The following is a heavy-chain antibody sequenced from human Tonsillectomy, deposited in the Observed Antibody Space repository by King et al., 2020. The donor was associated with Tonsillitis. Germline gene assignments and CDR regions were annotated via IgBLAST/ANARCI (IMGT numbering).Heavy chain of an antibody. V-gene: IGHV3-33*08. Sequence: VQLVESGGGVVQPGRSLRLSCAASGFTFSNYDMHWVRQAPGKGLEWVALSWYDGTIKYYADSVKGRFTISRDNSKNTVFLQMNSLRAEDTAMYYCARGGYYSYYMDVWGKGTTVTVSS. CDR2: SWYDGTIK. CDR3: ARGGYYSYYMDV. CDR1: GFTFSNYD. J-gene: IGHJ6*03.